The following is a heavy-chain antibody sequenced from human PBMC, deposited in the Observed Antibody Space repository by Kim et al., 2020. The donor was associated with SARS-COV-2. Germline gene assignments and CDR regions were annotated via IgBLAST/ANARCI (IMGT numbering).Heavy chain of an antibody. D-gene: IGHD1-26*01. CDR3: AKDRATTLAADRTDAFDI. CDR1: GFTFDDYA. Sequence: GGSLRLSCAASGFTFDDYAMHWVRQAPGKGLEWVSGISWNSGSIGYADSVKGRFTISRDNAKNSLYLQMNSLRAEDTALYYCAKDRATTLAADRTDAFDIWGQGTMVTVSS. J-gene: IGHJ3*02. CDR2: ISWNSGSI. V-gene: IGHV3-9*01.